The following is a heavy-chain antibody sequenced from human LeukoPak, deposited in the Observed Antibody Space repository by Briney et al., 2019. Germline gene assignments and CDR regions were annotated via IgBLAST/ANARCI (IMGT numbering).Heavy chain of an antibody. J-gene: IGHJ4*02. CDR3: ARQTRANYLDS. D-gene: IGHD4-11*01. CDR2: IYYSGST. CDR1: GGSISSSSYY. Sequence: SETLSLTCTVSGGSISSSSYYWSWIRQPPGKGLEWIGSIYYSGSTNYNPSLKNRVTISVDTSKNQFSLNLTSVTAADTAVYYCARQTRANYLDSWGQGTLLTVSS. V-gene: IGHV4-39*07.